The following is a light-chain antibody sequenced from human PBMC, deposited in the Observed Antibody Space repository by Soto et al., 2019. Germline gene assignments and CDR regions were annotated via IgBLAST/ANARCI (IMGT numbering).Light chain of an antibody. CDR2: SAS. V-gene: IGKV3D-15*01. CDR3: QQYKNWPPWT. CDR1: QSVSNN. Sequence: EIVLTECSGNLSLSPGERATLSCGASQSVSNNYLAWYQPTPGQAPRLLIYSASHRATGIPDRFSGSGAGTAFTLTISSLQSEDLAVYDCQQYKNWPPWTFGQGTKVDIK. J-gene: IGKJ1*01.